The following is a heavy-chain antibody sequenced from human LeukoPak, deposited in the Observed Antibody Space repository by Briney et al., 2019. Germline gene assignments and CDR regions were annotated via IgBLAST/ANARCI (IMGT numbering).Heavy chain of an antibody. CDR2: INHSGST. Sequence: SETLSLTCAVYGGSFSGYYWSWIRQPPGKGLEWIGEINHSGSTNYNPSLKSRVTISVDTSKNQFSLKLSSVTAADTAVYYCARGRGMARWPFDYWGQGTLVTVSS. CDR3: ARGRGMARWPFDY. CDR1: GGSFSGYY. J-gene: IGHJ4*02. D-gene: IGHD4-23*01. V-gene: IGHV4-34*01.